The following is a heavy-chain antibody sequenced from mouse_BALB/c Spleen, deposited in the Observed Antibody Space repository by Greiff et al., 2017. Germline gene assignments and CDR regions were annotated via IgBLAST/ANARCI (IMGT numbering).Heavy chain of an antibody. D-gene: IGHD1-1*01. V-gene: IGHV5-6-4*01. CDR3: TREREDYYGSSLAY. Sequence: DVMLVESGGGLVKPGGSLKLSCAASGFTFSSYTMSWVRQTPEKRLEWVATISSGGSYTYYPDSVKGRFTISRDNAKNTLYLQMSSLKSEDTAMYYCTREREDYYGSSLAYWGQGTLVTVSA. CDR1: GFTFSSYT. CDR2: ISSGGSYT. J-gene: IGHJ3*01.